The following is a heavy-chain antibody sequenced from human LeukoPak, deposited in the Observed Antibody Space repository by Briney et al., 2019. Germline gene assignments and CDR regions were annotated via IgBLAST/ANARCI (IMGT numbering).Heavy chain of an antibody. D-gene: IGHD5-18*01. Sequence: GGFLRFSCVASGITFSNYAVSWVRQAPEKGLDWVSVISGSAHKIRYADSVKGRFTISRDNSENIVYLQMNNLRVEDTAVYYCAGRPTGYSSGYIHWGQGTLVTVSS. J-gene: IGHJ4*02. V-gene: IGHV3-23*01. CDR1: GITFSNYA. CDR3: AGRPTGYSSGYIH. CDR2: ISGSAHKI.